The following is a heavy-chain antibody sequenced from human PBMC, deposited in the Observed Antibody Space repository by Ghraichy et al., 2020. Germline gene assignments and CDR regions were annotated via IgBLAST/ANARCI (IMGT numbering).Heavy chain of an antibody. CDR1: GDSISTTNYY. CDR3: AKHGMVVGGTPHIFDP. Sequence: SETLSLTCTVSGDSISTTNYYWAWIRLPPGKGPEWIASIYYSGTTYYNPSLKSRVSISVDTSRNQFSLRMSSVTSADTAVYYCAKHGMVVGGTPHIFDPWGQGILVAVSS. V-gene: IGHV4-39*01. CDR2: IYYSGTT. D-gene: IGHD2-15*01. J-gene: IGHJ5*02.